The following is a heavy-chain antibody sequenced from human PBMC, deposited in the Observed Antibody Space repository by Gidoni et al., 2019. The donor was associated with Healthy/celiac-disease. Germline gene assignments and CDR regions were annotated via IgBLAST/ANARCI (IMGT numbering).Heavy chain of an antibody. J-gene: IGHJ4*02. CDR2: INAGNGNT. V-gene: IGHV1-3*01. CDR3: ARDYYDSSGYYYPNHFDY. Sequence: QVQLVQSGAEVKKPGASVKVSCKASGYTFTSYAMHWVRQAPGQRLEWMGWINAGNGNTKYSQKFQGRVTITRDTSASTAYMELSSLRSEDTAVYYCARDYYDSSGYYYPNHFDYWGQGTLVTVSS. CDR1: GYTFTSYA. D-gene: IGHD3-22*01.